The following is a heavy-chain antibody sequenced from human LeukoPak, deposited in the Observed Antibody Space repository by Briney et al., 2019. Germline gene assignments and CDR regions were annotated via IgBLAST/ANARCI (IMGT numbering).Heavy chain of an antibody. D-gene: IGHD2-2*01. J-gene: IGHJ4*02. CDR3: AREGYCSSTSCYPYFDY. Sequence: SETLSLTCTVSGGSISSHYWSWIRQPPGKGLEWIGYIYYSGSTNYNPSLKSRVTISVDTSKNQFSLKLSSVTAADTAVYYCAREGYCSSTSCYPYFDYWGQGTLVTVSS. V-gene: IGHV4-59*11. CDR1: GGSISSHY. CDR2: IYYSGST.